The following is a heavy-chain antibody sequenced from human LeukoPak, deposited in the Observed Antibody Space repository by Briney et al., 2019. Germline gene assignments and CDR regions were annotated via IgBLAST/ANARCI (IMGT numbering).Heavy chain of an antibody. CDR1: GGSFSGYY. CDR2: INHSGST. D-gene: IGHD3-10*01. Sequence: PSESLSLTCAVYGGSFSGYYWSWIRQPPGKGLEWIGEINHSGSTNYNPSLKSRVTISVDTSKNQFSLKLSSVTAADTAVYYCARRGSGELCLDPWGQGTLVTVSS. V-gene: IGHV4-34*01. CDR3: ARRGSGELCLDP. J-gene: IGHJ5*02.